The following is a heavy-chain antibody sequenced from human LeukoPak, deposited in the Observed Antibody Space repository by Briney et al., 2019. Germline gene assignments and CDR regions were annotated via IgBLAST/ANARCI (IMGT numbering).Heavy chain of an antibody. D-gene: IGHD1-26*01. J-gene: IGHJ3*02. CDR3: AKGTLGGPGAFDI. CDR1: GFTFSSYA. Sequence: GGSLRLSCAASGFTFSSYAMSWVRQAPGKGLEWVSAISGSGGSTYSADSVKGRFTISRDNSKNTLYLQMNSLRAEDTAVYYCAKGTLGGPGAFDIWGQGTMVTVSS. V-gene: IGHV3-23*01. CDR2: ISGSGGST.